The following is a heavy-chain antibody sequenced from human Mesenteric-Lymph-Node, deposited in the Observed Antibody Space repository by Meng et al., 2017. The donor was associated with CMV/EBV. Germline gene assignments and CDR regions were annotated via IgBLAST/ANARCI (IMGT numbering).Heavy chain of an antibody. J-gene: IGHJ6*02. V-gene: IGHV3-48*04. CDR3: ARVGPYSSSWYAAVYYYGMDV. CDR2: ISSSSTI. D-gene: IGHD6-13*01. CDR1: GFTFSSYS. Sequence: GGSLRLSCAASGFTFSSYSMNWVRQAPGKGLEWVSYISSSSTIYYADSVKGRFTISRDNAKNSLYLQMNSLRAEDTAVYYCARVGPYSSSWYAAVYYYGMDVWGQGTTVTVSS.